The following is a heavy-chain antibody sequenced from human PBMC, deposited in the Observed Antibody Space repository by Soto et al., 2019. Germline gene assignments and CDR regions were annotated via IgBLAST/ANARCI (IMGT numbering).Heavy chain of an antibody. CDR1: GYTFAAYD. V-gene: IGHV1-2*02. Sequence: ASVKVSCKSSGYTFAAYDIHWVRQAPGHGLEWMGWINPNGGGTKYAQKFQGRVTMTRDTSINTAYLELTRLTSDDTAIYYCARAVHTMIQGVRFRVDQWGQGTLVTVSS. J-gene: IGHJ4*02. CDR2: INPNGGGT. CDR3: ARAVHTMIQGVRFRVDQ. D-gene: IGHD3-10*01.